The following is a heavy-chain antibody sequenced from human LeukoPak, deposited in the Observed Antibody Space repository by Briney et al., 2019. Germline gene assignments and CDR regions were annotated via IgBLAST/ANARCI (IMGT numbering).Heavy chain of an antibody. V-gene: IGHV1-18*01. J-gene: IGHJ3*02. CDR3: ARVQQQLADAFDI. CDR1: GYTFTSYG. D-gene: IGHD6-13*01. Sequence: ASVKVSCKASGYTFTSYGISWVRQAPGQGLEWMGWISAYNDYTNYVQKLQGRVTMTTDTSTNTAYMELRSLRSDDTAVYYCARVQQQLADAFDIWGQGTMVTVSS. CDR2: ISAYNDYT.